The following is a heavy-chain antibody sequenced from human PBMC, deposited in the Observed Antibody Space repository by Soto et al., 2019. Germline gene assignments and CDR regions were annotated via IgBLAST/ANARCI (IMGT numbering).Heavy chain of an antibody. CDR3: AREGQPSGTPNWFDP. CDR2: IIPILGIA. J-gene: IGHJ5*02. V-gene: IGHV1-69*04. Sequence: SVKVSCKASGGTFSSYTISWVRQAPGQGLEWMGRIIPILGIANYAQKFQGRVTITADKSTSTAYMELSSLRSEDTAVYYCAREGQPSGTPNWFDPWGQGTLVTVSS. D-gene: IGHD6-25*01. CDR1: GGTFSSYT.